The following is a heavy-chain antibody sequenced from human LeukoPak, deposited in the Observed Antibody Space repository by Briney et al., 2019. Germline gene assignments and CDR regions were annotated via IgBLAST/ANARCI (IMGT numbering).Heavy chain of an antibody. CDR3: TTANYGTLIDY. D-gene: IGHD3-10*01. CDR1: GFTFSNAW. V-gene: IGHV3-15*01. CDR2: IKSKTDGGTT. J-gene: IGHJ4*02. Sequence: GGSLRLSCAASGFTFSNAWMSWVRQAPGKGLEWVGHIKSKTDGGTTDYAAPVKGRFTISRDDSKNTLYLQMNSLKTEDTAVYYCTTANYGTLIDYWGQGTLVTVSS.